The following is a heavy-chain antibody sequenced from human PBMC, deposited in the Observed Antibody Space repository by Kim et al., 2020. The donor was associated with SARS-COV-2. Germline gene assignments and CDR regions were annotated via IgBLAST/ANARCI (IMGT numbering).Heavy chain of an antibody. CDR3: ARVGDSSGYYFKSSYWYFDL. CDR2: IYYSGST. Sequence: SETLSLTCTVSGGSISSYYWSWIRQPPGKGLEWIGYIYYSGSTNYNPSLKSRVTISVDTSKNQFSLKLSSVTAADTAVYYCARVGDSSGYYFKSSYWYFDLWGRGTLVTVSS. D-gene: IGHD3-22*01. J-gene: IGHJ2*01. V-gene: IGHV4-59*01. CDR1: GGSISSYY.